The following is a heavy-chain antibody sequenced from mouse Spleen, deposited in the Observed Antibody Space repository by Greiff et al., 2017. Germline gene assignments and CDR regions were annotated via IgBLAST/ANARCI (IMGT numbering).Heavy chain of an antibody. J-gene: IGHJ1*01. CDR3: ARPLVHWYFDV. Sequence: EVKLMESGPGLVKPSQSLSLTCTVTGYSITSDYAWNWIRQFPGNKLEWMGYISYSGSTSYNPSLKSRISITRDTSKNQFFLQLNSVTTEDTATYYCARPLVHWYFDVWGAGTTVTVSS. CDR2: ISYSGST. V-gene: IGHV3-2*02. CDR1: GYSITSDYA.